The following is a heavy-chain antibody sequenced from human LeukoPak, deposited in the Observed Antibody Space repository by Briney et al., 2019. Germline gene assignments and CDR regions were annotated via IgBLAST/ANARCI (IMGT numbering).Heavy chain of an antibody. J-gene: IGHJ4*02. D-gene: IGHD2-2*01. CDR3: ARGLGYCSSTSCFNFDY. V-gene: IGHV3-11*04. CDR2: ISSSGSYI. Sequence: GGSLRLSCAASGFTFSDYYMSWIRQAPGKGLEWVSYISSSGSYIYYADSVKGRFTISRDNAKNSLYLQRNSLRAEDTAVYYCARGLGYCSSTSCFNFDYWGQGTLVTVSS. CDR1: GFTFSDYY.